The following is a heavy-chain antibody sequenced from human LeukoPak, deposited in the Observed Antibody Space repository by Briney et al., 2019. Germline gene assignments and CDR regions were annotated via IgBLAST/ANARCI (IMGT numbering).Heavy chain of an antibody. CDR1: GFTFSSYG. CDR3: AKDNADRNYYYMDV. D-gene: IGHD2-2*01. J-gene: IGHJ6*03. CDR2: IRYDGSNK. Sequence: QAGGSLRLSCAASGFTFSSYGMHWVRQAPGKGLEWVAFIRYDGSNKYYADSVKGRFTISRDNSKNTLYLQMNSLRAEDTAVYYCAKDNADRNYYYMDVWGKGTTVTVSS. V-gene: IGHV3-30*02.